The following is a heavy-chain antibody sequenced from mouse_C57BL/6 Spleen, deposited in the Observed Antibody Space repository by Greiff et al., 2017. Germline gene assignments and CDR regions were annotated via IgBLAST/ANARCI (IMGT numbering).Heavy chain of an antibody. CDR1: GYTFTSYW. J-gene: IGHJ3*01. CDR3: ARAGDGSCAY. V-gene: IGHV1-69*01. D-gene: IGHD2-3*01. Sequence: VKLQESGAELVMPGASVKLSCKASGYTFTSYWMHWVKQRPGQGLEWIGEIDPSDSYTNYNPKFTGKSTLTVAKSSSTAYMQLSSLTSEDAAVYYCARAGDGSCAYWGQGTLVTVSA. CDR2: IDPSDSYT.